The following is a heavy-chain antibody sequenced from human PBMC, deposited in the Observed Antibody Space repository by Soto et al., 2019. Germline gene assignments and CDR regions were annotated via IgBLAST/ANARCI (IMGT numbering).Heavy chain of an antibody. CDR2: ISGAGGST. CDR3: AGDYYDFWSGFLDY. Sequence: RGSLRLSCKGSGLTFVSYAMGWVRKAPGKGLEWVSLISGAGGSTSYADSVKGRFIISRDNSKSTLYLQMNSLRPEDTATYYCAGDYYDFWSGFLDYWGQGT. CDR1: GLTFVSYA. J-gene: IGHJ4*02. V-gene: IGHV3-23*01. D-gene: IGHD3-3*01.